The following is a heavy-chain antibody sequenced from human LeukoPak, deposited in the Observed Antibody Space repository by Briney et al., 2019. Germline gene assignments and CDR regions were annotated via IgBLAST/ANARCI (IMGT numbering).Heavy chain of an antibody. Sequence: SSETLSLTCTVSGGSISSYYWSWIRQPAGKGLEWIGRIYTRGGTNYNPSLKSRVTMSVDTSKNQFSLKVSSVTAADTAVYYCARVEVVPGAPDYYMNVWGKGTTVTVSS. V-gene: IGHV4-4*07. CDR2: IYTRGGT. CDR1: GGSISSYY. J-gene: IGHJ6*03. D-gene: IGHD2-2*01. CDR3: ARVEVVPGAPDYYMNV.